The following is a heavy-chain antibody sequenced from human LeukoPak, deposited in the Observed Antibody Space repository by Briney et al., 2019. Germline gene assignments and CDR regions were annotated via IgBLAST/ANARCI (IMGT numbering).Heavy chain of an antibody. CDR2: IYYSGST. CDR3: ARETGDTAMVTGTFDY. CDR1: GGCISSYY. J-gene: IGHJ4*02. D-gene: IGHD5-18*01. V-gene: IGHV4-59*01. Sequence: PGETLSLTCTVSGGCISSYYWSWIRQPPGKGLEWMGYIYYSGSTNYNPSLKSRVTISVDTSKNQFSLKLSSVTAADTAVYYCARETGDTAMVTGTFDYWGPGTLVTVSS.